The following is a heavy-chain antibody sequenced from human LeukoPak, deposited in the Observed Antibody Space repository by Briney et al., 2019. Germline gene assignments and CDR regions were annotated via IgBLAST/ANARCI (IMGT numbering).Heavy chain of an antibody. Sequence: PGGSPRLSCAASGVTLRNYGMQWVRQAPGKGLEWVAVISYDGSAKYYSDSVKGRFTISRDNSQNTLYLQMNSLRAEDTAIYYCAKESGKRSYGAYFDYWGQGTLVTVSS. CDR2: ISYDGSAK. D-gene: IGHD4-17*01. V-gene: IGHV3-30*18. J-gene: IGHJ4*02. CDR1: GVTLRNYG. CDR3: AKESGKRSYGAYFDY.